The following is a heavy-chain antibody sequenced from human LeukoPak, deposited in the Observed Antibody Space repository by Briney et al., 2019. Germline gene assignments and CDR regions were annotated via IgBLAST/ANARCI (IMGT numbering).Heavy chain of an antibody. CDR2: IKQDGSEK. D-gene: IGHD1-26*01. CDR3: ARARGSYSFDY. J-gene: IGHJ4*02. CDR1: GFTFSSYG. Sequence: GGSLRLSCAASGFTFSSYGMHWVRQAPGKGLEWVANIKQDGSEKYYVDSVKGRFTISRDNAKNSLYLEMNSLRAEDTAVFYCARARGSYSFDYWGQGTLVTVSS. V-gene: IGHV3-7*01.